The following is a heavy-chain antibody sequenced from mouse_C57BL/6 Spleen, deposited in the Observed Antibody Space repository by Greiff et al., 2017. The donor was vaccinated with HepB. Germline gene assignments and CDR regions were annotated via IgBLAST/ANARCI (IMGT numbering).Heavy chain of an antibody. Sequence: QVQLQQSGAELVRPGTSVKMSCKASGYTFTNYWIGWAKQRPGHGLEWIGDIYPGGGYTNYNEKFKGKATLTADTSSSTAYMQFSSLTSEDSAIYYCARVTTVVGRYFDVWGTGTTVTVSS. CDR2: IYPGGGYT. J-gene: IGHJ1*03. D-gene: IGHD1-1*01. CDR1: GYTFTNYW. V-gene: IGHV1-63*01. CDR3: ARVTTVVGRYFDV.